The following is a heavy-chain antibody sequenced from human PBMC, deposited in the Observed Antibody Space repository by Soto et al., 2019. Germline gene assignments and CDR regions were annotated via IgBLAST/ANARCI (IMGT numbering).Heavy chain of an antibody. Sequence: SVKVSCKSSGGTLSRDGVSWVRQAPGQGLEWMGGLIPILGTTHYAQKFQGRVTITADESTNTAYMELSSLRSDDTAVYYCARASGYVSGWYHDYWGQGTRVTVSS. D-gene: IGHD6-19*01. CDR2: LIPILGTT. J-gene: IGHJ4*02. CDR3: ARASGYVSGWYHDY. V-gene: IGHV1-69*01. CDR1: GGTLSRDG.